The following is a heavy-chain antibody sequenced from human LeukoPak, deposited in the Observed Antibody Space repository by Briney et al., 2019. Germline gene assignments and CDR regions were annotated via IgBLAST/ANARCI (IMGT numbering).Heavy chain of an antibody. CDR3: ARRIATWFGESYYFDY. J-gene: IGHJ4*02. CDR1: GGSFSGYY. Sequence: SETLSLTCAVYGGSFSGYYWSWMRQPPGKGVEWIGEINHSGSTNYNPSLKSRVTISVDTSKNQFSLNLSSVTAADTAVYYCARRIATWFGESYYFDYWGQGTLVTVSS. D-gene: IGHD3-10*01. CDR2: INHSGST. V-gene: IGHV4-34*01.